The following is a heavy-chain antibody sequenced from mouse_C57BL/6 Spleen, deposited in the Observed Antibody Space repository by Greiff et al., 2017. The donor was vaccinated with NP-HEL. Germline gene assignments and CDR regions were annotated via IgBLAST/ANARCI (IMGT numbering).Heavy chain of an antibody. CDR3: ARMQLRSYAMDY. V-gene: IGHV1-26*01. J-gene: IGHJ4*01. CDR2: INPNNGGT. Sequence: EVQLQQSGPELVKPGASVKISCKASGYTFTDYYMNWVKQSHGKSLEWIGDINPNNGGTSYNQKFKGKATLTVDKSSSTAYMELRSLTSEDSAVYYCARMQLRSYAMDYWGQGTSVTVSS. CDR1: GYTFTDYY. D-gene: IGHD3-2*02.